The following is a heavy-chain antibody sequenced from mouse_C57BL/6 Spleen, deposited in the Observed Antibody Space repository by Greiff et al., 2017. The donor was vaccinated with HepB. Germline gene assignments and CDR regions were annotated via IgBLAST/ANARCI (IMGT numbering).Heavy chain of an antibody. J-gene: IGHJ3*01. CDR1: GYTFTSYW. CDR3: ARGTIYDGYYGCFAY. CDR2: IHPNSGST. Sequence: VQLQQPGAELVKPGASVKLSCKASGYTFTSYWMHWVKQRPGQGLEWIGMIHPNSGSTNYNEKFKSKATLTVDKSSSTAYMQLSSLTSEDSAVYYCARGTIYDGYYGCFAYWGQGTLVTVSA. D-gene: IGHD2-3*01. V-gene: IGHV1-64*01.